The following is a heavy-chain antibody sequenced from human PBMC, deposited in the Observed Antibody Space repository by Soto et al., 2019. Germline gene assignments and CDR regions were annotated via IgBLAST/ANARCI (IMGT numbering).Heavy chain of an antibody. D-gene: IGHD6-19*01. J-gene: IGHJ4*02. CDR3: ARVESGYSSGWYFDY. CDR1: GGTFSSYA. Sequence: SVKVSCKASGGTFSSYAISWVRQAPGQGLEWMGGIIPIFGTANYAQKFQGRVTITADESTSTAYMELSSLRSEDTAVYYCARVESGYSSGWYFDYWGRGTLVTVSS. V-gene: IGHV1-69*13. CDR2: IIPIFGTA.